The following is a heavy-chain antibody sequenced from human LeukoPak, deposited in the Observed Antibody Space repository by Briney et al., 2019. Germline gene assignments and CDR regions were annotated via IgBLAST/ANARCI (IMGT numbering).Heavy chain of an antibody. CDR1: GGSFSGYY. D-gene: IGHD6-13*01. V-gene: IGHV4-34*01. J-gene: IGHJ5*02. CDR3: ARQGSSWS. CDR2: INHSGST. Sequence: SETLSLTCAVYGGSFSGYYWSWIRQPPGKGLEWIGEINHSGSTNYNPSLKSRVTISVDTSKNQFSLKLSSVTAADTAVYYCARQGSSWSWGQGILVTVSS.